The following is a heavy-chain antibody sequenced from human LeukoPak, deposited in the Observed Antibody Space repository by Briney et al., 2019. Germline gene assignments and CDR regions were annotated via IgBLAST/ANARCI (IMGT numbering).Heavy chain of an antibody. Sequence: PGGSLRLSCAASGFTFSSYSMNWVRQAPGKGPEWVSYISSSGSMIYYADSVKGRFTISRDDATNSLSLQMNSLRAEDTAVYYCGRTQQHFDWLFIFDYWGQGALVTVSS. CDR2: ISSSGSMI. J-gene: IGHJ4*02. V-gene: IGHV3-48*04. CDR3: GRTQQHFDWLFIFDY. D-gene: IGHD3-9*01. CDR1: GFTFSSYS.